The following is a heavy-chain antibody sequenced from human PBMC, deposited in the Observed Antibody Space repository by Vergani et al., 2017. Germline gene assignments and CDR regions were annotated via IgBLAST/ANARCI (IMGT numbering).Heavy chain of an antibody. Sequence: QLQLQESGPGLVKPSETLSLTCTVSGGSISSGSYYWSWIRQPAGKGLEWIGRIYTSGSTNYNPSLKSRVTISVDTSKNQFSLKLSSVTAADTAVYYCARDKSGSYGRGHWYFDLWGRGTLVTVSS. CDR1: GGSISSGSYY. CDR3: ARDKSGSYGRGHWYFDL. D-gene: IGHD1-26*01. J-gene: IGHJ2*01. V-gene: IGHV4-61*02. CDR2: IYTSGST.